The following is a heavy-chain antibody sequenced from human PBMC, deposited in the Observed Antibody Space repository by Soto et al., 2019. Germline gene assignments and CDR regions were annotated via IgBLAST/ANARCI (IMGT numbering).Heavy chain of an antibody. CDR3: ERDTLTLSGVDRGKVYYGLDV. CDR2: ISTSESIV. J-gene: IGHJ6*02. V-gene: IGHV3-48*03. Sequence: GGSLRLSCAASGFAFSSYEMNWVRQAPGKGLEWVSYISTSESIVYYADSVRGRFTISRDNAKNSLFLQMNSLRAEDTAVYYCERDTLTLSGVDRGKVYYGLDVWGQGTTVTVSS. CDR1: GFAFSSYE. D-gene: IGHD3-3*01.